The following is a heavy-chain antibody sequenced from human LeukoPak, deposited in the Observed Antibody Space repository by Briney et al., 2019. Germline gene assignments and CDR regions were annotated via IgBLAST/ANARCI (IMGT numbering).Heavy chain of an antibody. CDR1: GGSISSSSYY. CDR3: ARGRQDVTMIVVVMTAVSYYLDV. CDR2: IYYSGST. Sequence: SETLSLTCTVSGGSISSSSYYWGWIRQPPGKGLEWIGSIYYSGSTYYNPSLKSRVTISVDTSKNQFSLKLSPVTAADTAVYYCARGRQDVTMIVVVMTAVSYYLDVWGKGTTVTVS. V-gene: IGHV4-39*07. J-gene: IGHJ6*03. D-gene: IGHD3-22*01.